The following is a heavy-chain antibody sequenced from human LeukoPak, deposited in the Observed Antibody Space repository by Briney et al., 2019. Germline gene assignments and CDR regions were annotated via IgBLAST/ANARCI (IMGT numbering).Heavy chain of an antibody. CDR3: VRLFGDKYGRLDY. J-gene: IGHJ4*02. Sequence: GGSLRLSCAASGFIFSTYSMTWVRQAPGKGLEWVALIWFDGSIKHYADSVKGRFTISRDNSNNMLYLQMNSLRAEDTAVYYCVRLFGDKYGRLDYWGQGTLVTVSS. CDR2: IWFDGSIK. D-gene: IGHD3-3*01. CDR1: GFIFSTYS. V-gene: IGHV3-33*08.